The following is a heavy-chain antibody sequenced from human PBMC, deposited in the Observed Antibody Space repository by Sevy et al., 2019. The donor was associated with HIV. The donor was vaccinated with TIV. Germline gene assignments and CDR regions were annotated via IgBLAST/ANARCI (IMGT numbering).Heavy chain of an antibody. V-gene: IGHV3-53*01. CDR3: ARVNCSGGSCYYYYGMDV. J-gene: IGHJ6*02. CDR2: IYSGGST. CDR1: GFTVSSNY. D-gene: IGHD2-15*01. Sequence: GGSLRLSCAASGFTVSSNYMSWVRQAPGKGLEWVSVIYSGGSTYYADSVKGRFTISRDNSKNTRYLQMNNLKAEDTAVYYCARVNCSGGSCYYYYGMDVWGQGTMVTVSS.